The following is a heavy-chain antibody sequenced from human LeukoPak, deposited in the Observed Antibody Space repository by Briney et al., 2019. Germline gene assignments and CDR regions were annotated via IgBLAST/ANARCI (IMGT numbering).Heavy chain of an antibody. CDR1: GGSISSYY. J-gene: IGHJ3*02. V-gene: IGHV4-59*01. D-gene: IGHD5-18*01. Sequence: PSETLSLTCTVSGGSISSYYWSWIRQPPGKGLEWIGYIYYSGSTNYNPSLKSRVTISVDTSKNQFSLKLSSVTAADTAVYYCASGGYSYGKRAFDIWGQGTMVTVSS. CDR2: IYYSGST. CDR3: ASGGYSYGKRAFDI.